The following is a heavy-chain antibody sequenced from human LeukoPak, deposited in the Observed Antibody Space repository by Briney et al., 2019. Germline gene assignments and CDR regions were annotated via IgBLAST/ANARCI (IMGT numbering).Heavy chain of an antibody. J-gene: IGHJ4*02. CDR3: TSGLYYDSWSDLFDY. CDR1: GFTCGDYA. Sequence: GGSLRLSCTASGFTCGDYAMSWVRQAPGKGPEWVGFIRRKANGGTTEYAASVKGRFTISRDDSKSIAYLQMSSLKTEDTAVYYCTSGLYYDSWSDLFDYWGQGTLVTVSS. CDR2: IRRKANGGTT. V-gene: IGHV3-49*04. D-gene: IGHD3-3*01.